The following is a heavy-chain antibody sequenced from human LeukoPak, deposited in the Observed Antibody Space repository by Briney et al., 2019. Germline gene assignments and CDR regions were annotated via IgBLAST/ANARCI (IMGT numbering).Heavy chain of an antibody. V-gene: IGHV3-23*01. CDR1: GFTFSSYA. Sequence: GGSLRLSCGASGFTFSSYAMNWVRQAPGKGLEWVSGISGSGGSTYYADSVKGRFTISRDNSKNTLYLQMNSLRAEDTAVYYCAKGKDYSNYVAAFDYWGQGTLVPISS. CDR3: AKGKDYSNYVAAFDY. J-gene: IGHJ4*02. D-gene: IGHD4-11*01. CDR2: ISGSGGST.